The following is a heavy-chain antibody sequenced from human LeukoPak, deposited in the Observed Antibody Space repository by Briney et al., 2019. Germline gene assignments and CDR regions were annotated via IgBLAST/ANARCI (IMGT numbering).Heavy chain of an antibody. J-gene: IGHJ4*02. V-gene: IGHV3-23*01. Sequence: GGSLRLSCAASGFTFSSYGMSWVRQAPGKGLDWVSGISGSGGSTNYADSVTGRFTISRDNSKDTLYLQMHSLRAEDTAVYYCAKDRYYDNSANHYESEYWGQGTLVTVSS. CDR2: ISGSGGST. CDR1: GFTFSSYG. D-gene: IGHD3-22*01. CDR3: AKDRYYDNSANHYESEY.